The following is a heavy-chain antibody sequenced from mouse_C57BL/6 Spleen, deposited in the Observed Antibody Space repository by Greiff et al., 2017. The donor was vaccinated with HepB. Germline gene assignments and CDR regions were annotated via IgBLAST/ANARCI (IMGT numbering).Heavy chain of an antibody. CDR1: GYTFTSYG. D-gene: IGHD2-1*01. CDR3: ARRSDGNYERGAMDY. Sequence: EVKLMESGAELVRPGSSVKMSCKTSGYTFTSYGINWVKQRPGQGLEWIGYIYIGNGYTEYNEKFKGKATLTSDTSSSTAYMQLSSLTSEDSAIYFCARRSDGNYERGAMDYWGQGTSVTVSS. V-gene: IGHV1-58*01. CDR2: IYIGNGYT. J-gene: IGHJ4*01.